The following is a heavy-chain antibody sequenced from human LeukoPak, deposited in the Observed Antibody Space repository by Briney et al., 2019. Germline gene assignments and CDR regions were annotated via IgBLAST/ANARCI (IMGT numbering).Heavy chain of an antibody. CDR1: GGTFSSYA. D-gene: IGHD1-7*01. CDR2: IIPIFGTA. Sequence: GASVKVSCKASGGTFSSYAISWVRQAPGQGLEWMGGIIPIFGTANYAQKFQGRVTITVDESTSTAYMELSSLRSEDTAVYYCARGGLTGTTLGGFNWFDPWGQGTLVTVSS. V-gene: IGHV1-69*13. J-gene: IGHJ5*02. CDR3: ARGGLTGTTLGGFNWFDP.